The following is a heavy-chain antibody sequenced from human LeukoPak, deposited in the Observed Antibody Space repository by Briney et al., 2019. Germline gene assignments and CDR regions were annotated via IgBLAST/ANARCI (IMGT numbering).Heavy chain of an antibody. CDR1: GGTFSSYA. D-gene: IGHD3-22*01. CDR2: IIPIFGTA. J-gene: IGHJ3*02. CDR3: AANPTPKYYDSSGPI. V-gene: IGHV1-69*13. Sequence: SVKVSCKASGGTFSSYAISWVRQAPGQGLEWMGGIIPIFGTANYAQKFQGRVTITADESTSTAYMELSSLRSEDTAVYYCAANPTPKYYDSSGPIWGQGTMVTVSS.